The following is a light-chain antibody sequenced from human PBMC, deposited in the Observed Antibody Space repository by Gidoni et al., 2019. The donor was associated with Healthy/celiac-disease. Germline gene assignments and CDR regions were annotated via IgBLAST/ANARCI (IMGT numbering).Light chain of an antibody. Sequence: EIVMTQSPLSLPVTPGDPASISCRSSKSLLHSNGYNYLDWYLQKPGQSPQLLIYLGSNRASGVPDRFSGSGSGTDFTLKISRVEAEDVGVYYCMQALQTPLTFGPGTKVDIK. J-gene: IGKJ3*01. CDR1: KSLLHSNGYNY. CDR2: LGS. V-gene: IGKV2-28*01. CDR3: MQALQTPLT.